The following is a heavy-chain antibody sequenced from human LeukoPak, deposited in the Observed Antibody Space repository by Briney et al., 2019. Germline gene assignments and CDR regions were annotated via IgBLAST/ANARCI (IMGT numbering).Heavy chain of an antibody. Sequence: ASVKVSCKASGYTFTGYYMHWVRQAPGQGLEWMGWINPNSGGTNYAQKFQGRVTMTRDTSISTAYMELRRLRSDDTAVYYCAVRGYYDSSGYLRWGDYFDYWGQGTLVTVSS. CDR2: INPNSGGT. J-gene: IGHJ4*02. D-gene: IGHD3-22*01. CDR1: GYTFTGYY. CDR3: AVRGYYDSSGYLRWGDYFDY. V-gene: IGHV1-2*02.